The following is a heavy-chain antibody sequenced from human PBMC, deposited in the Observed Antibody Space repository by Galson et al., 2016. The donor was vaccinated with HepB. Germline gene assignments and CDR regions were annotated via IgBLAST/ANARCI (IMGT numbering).Heavy chain of an antibody. CDR1: GGSIGSNNYS. V-gene: IGHV4-39*01. Sequence: SETLSLTCSVSGGSIGSNNYSWGWIRQPPGKGLEWIGSIYYSGRTFYNPSLQSRVTISVDTSKNQFSLSLNSVTAADTAVYYCARHEPSFCSSAICYPYYFDYWGQGTLVTVSS. CDR3: ARHEPSFCSSAICYPYYFDY. J-gene: IGHJ4*02. CDR2: IYYSGRT. D-gene: IGHD2-2*01.